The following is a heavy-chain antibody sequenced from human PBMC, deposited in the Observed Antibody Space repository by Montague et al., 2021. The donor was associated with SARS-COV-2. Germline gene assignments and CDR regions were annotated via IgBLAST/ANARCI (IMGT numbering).Heavy chain of an antibody. V-gene: IGHV4-34*01. J-gene: IGHJ5*02. D-gene: IGHD3-3*01. CDR3: ARGADYDFWSGFLRYKWFGP. CDR1: TDSFSGYY. CDR2: ITHSGST. Sequence: SETLSLTCAVYTDSFSGYYWSWIRQSPGKGLEWIGEITHSGSTNHNPSLQSRVTISVDKSKKQVSLKLGSLTAADTAVYYCARGADYDFWSGFLRYKWFGPWGQGTPVIVSS.